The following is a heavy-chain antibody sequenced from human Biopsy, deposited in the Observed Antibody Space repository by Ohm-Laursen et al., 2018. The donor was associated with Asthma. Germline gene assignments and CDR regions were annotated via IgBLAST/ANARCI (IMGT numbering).Heavy chain of an antibody. D-gene: IGHD7-27*01. CDR3: ARGQKSPGDRWFDP. CDR1: GYTFIGYH. V-gene: IGHV1-2*06. Sequence: ASVKVSCKTSGYTFIGYHIHWVRQAPGQGLEWMGRINPNSGGTNYAQKFQGRVTMTSDASISTAYMELSRLRSDDTALYYCARGQKSPGDRWFDPWGQGTLVTVAS. J-gene: IGHJ5*02. CDR2: INPNSGGT.